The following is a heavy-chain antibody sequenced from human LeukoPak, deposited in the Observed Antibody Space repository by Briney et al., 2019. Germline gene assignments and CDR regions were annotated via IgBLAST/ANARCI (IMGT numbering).Heavy chain of an antibody. D-gene: IGHD3-22*01. V-gene: IGHV3-48*03. CDR1: GFIFSSYE. J-gene: IGHJ4*02. CDR2: ISSSGDTM. CDR3: ARGLYDIRGFYYPY. Sequence: GGSLRLYCAASGFIFSSYEMNWVRQAPGKGLEWISYISSSGDTMRYADSVKGRFTISRDNSKNTLFLQMSSLRAEDTAVYYCARGLYDIRGFYYPYWGQGTLVTVSS.